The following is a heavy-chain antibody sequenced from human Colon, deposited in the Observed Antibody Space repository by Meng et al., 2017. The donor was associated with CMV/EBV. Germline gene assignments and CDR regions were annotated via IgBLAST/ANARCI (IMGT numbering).Heavy chain of an antibody. CDR3: VRDKGDGFIKFHYFDY. Sequence: GGSLRLSCAASRFTFNSYSMNWVRQAPGKGLEWVARINTDGGSTTYADSVKGRFTISRDNPMDTVYLQMTSLRADDTAVYYCVRDKGDGFIKFHYFDYWGQGTLVTVSS. CDR2: INTDGGST. V-gene: IGHV3-74*01. CDR1: RFTFNSYS. D-gene: IGHD5-24*01. J-gene: IGHJ4*02.